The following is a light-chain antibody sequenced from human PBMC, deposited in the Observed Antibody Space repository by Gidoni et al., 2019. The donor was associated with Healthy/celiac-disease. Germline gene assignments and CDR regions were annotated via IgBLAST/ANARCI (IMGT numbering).Light chain of an antibody. CDR3: QQYYSTPYT. J-gene: IGKJ2*01. CDR1: QSVLYSSNNKNY. CDR2: WAS. V-gene: IGKV4-1*01. Sequence: SLSVSLGERATINCKSSQSVLYSSNNKNYLAWYQQKPGQPPKLLIYWASTRESGVPDRLSGSGSGTDFTLTISSLQAEDVAVYYCQQYYSTPYTFGQGTKLEIK.